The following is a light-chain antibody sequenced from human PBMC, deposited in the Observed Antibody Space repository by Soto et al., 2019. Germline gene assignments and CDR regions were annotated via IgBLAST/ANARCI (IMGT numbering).Light chain of an antibody. CDR1: QSVRSS. CDR2: DAS. J-gene: IGKJ3*01. Sequence: EIVLTQSPDTLSLSPGERATLSCRASQSVRSSLAWYQQKPGQAPRLLIYDASNRATGIPARFSGSGSGTDFPITISSLEPEDFAVYYCQQRSNWPPEVTFGPGTKVDIK. V-gene: IGKV3-11*01. CDR3: QQRSNWPPEVT.